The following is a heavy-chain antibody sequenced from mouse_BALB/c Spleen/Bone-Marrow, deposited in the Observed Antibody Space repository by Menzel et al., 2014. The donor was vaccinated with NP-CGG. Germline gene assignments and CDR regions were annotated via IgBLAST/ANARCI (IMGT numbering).Heavy chain of an antibody. D-gene: IGHD2-4*01. CDR2: IDPANGNT. CDR3: ASYDYGYYFDY. J-gene: IGHJ2*01. V-gene: IGHV14-3*02. CDR1: GFNIKDTY. Sequence: VQLQQSGAELVKPGASVKLSCTASGFNIKDTYMHWVKQRPEQGLEWIGRIDPANGNTKYDPKFQGKATITADTSSITAYLQLSSLASEDTAVYYCASYDYGYYFDYWGQGTTLTVSS.